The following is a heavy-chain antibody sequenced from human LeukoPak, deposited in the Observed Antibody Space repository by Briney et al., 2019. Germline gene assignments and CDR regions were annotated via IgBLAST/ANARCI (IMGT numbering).Heavy chain of an antibody. CDR3: AKDMSYDSSGGFDY. Sequence: QAGGSLRLSCAASGFTFDDYAMHWVRQAPGKGLEWVSGISWNSGSIGYADSVKGRFTISRDDAKNSLYLQMNSLRAEDTALYYCAKDMSYDSSGGFDYWGQGTLVTVSS. V-gene: IGHV3-9*01. J-gene: IGHJ4*02. D-gene: IGHD3-22*01. CDR2: ISWNSGSI. CDR1: GFTFDDYA.